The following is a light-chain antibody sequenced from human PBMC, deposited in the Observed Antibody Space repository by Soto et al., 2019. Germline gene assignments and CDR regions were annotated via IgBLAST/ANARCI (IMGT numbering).Light chain of an antibody. Sequence: LTQPRSVSWSPGQSVTISCTVTSSDVGAYNYVSWYQQHPGKAPKLMTYDVSKRPSGVPDRFSGSKSGNTASLTISGLQAEDEADYYCCSYADNYSYVFGTGTKVTVL. CDR2: DVS. V-gene: IGLV2-11*01. CDR3: CSYADNYSYV. J-gene: IGLJ1*01. CDR1: SSDVGAYNY.